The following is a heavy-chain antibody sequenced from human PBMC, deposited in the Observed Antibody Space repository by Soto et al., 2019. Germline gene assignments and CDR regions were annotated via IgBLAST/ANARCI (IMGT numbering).Heavy chain of an antibody. CDR1: GFTFSSYA. Sequence: GGSLRLSCAASGFTFSSYAMRWVRQAPGKGLEWVSAISGSGGSTYYADSVKGRFTISRDNSKNTLYLQMNSLRAEDTAVYYCAKDPERELQVLRFDPWGQGTLVTVSS. J-gene: IGHJ5*02. CDR3: AKDPERELQVLRFDP. D-gene: IGHD1-26*01. CDR2: ISGSGGST. V-gene: IGHV3-23*01.